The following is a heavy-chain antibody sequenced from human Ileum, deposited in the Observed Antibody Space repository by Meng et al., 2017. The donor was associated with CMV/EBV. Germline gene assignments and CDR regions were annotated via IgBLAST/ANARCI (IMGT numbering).Heavy chain of an antibody. CDR2: ILHNHNGDTT. CDR3: ARDSVKGGAFDH. CDR1: GFSCCAHC. Sequence: CGFSCCAHCMYWLRQAREEGGEWVVCILHNHNGDTTQTAASVQGRFIITSGDTENNLFLQINSLKTEEAATFHYARDSVKGGAFDHWGQGTLVTVSS. J-gene: IGHJ5*02. V-gene: IGHV3-72*01. D-gene: IGHD4-11*01.